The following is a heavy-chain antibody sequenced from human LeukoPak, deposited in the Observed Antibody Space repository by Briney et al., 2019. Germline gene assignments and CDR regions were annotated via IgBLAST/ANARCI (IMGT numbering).Heavy chain of an antibody. J-gene: IGHJ4*02. CDR3: ARVTGTSAILY. CDR2: IYYSGST. Sequence: SETLSLTGTVSGGSITSYYWSWIRQPPGKGLEWFGYIYYSGSTNYNPSLKSGVTISVATSKNQFSLKLNSVTAADTAVYYCARVTGTSAILYWGQGTLVTASS. CDR1: GGSITSYY. V-gene: IGHV4-59*08. D-gene: IGHD2-2*01.